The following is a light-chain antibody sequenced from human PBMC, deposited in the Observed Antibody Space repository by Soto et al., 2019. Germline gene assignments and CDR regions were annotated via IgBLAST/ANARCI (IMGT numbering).Light chain of an antibody. CDR3: SSYTSSSTVV. Sequence: QSALTQPASVSGSPGQSITISCTGTTSDVGTYNYVSWYQQHPDKAPKLIIYDVSNRPSGVSNRFSGSKSGNTASLTISGLQAEDEADYYCSSYTSSSTVVFGGGTTLTVL. CDR1: TSDVGTYNY. CDR2: DVS. V-gene: IGLV2-14*01. J-gene: IGLJ2*01.